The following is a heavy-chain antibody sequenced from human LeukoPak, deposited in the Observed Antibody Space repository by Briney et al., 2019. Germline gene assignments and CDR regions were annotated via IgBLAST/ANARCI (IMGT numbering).Heavy chain of an antibody. J-gene: IGHJ4*02. D-gene: IGHD3-22*01. CDR1: GFTFSSYS. CDR3: ARDPGLRSGYYDY. CDR2: ISSSSSYI. Sequence: GGSLRLSCAASGFTFSSYSMNWVRQAPGKGLEWVSSISSSSSYIYYADSVKGRFTISRDNAKNSLYLQMNSLRAEDTAVYYCARDPGLRSGYYDYWGQGTLVTVSS. V-gene: IGHV3-21*01.